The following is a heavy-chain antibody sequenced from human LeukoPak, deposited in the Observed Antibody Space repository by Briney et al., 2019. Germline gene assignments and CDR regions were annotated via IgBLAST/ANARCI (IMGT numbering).Heavy chain of an antibody. V-gene: IGHV4-59*01. CDR1: GGPFSLYY. Sequence: SETLSLTCAVYGGPFSLYYWSWIRQPPGKGLEWIGYIYYSGSTNYNPSLKSRVTISVDTSKNQFSLKLSSVTAADTAVYYCARGGDYYDSSGYALTVDYWGQGTLVTVSS. CDR3: ARGGDYYDSSGYALTVDY. D-gene: IGHD3-22*01. CDR2: IYYSGST. J-gene: IGHJ4*02.